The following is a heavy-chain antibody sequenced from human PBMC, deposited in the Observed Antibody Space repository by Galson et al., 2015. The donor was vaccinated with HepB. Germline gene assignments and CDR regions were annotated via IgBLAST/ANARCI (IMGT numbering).Heavy chain of an antibody. Sequence: TLSLTCTVSGGSISSGGYYWSWIRQHPGKGLEWIGYIYYSGSTYYNPSLKSRVTISVDTSKNQFSLKLSSVTAADTAVYYCARERAEEGGIGDIAVAGTALFDYWGQGTLVTVSS. V-gene: IGHV4-31*03. J-gene: IGHJ4*02. CDR2: IYYSGST. CDR1: GGSISSGGYY. CDR3: ARERAEEGGIGDIAVAGTALFDY. D-gene: IGHD6-19*01.